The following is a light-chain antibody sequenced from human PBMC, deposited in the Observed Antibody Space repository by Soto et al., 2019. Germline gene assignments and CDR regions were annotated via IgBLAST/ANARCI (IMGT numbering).Light chain of an antibody. CDR3: QQSYNTPRT. J-gene: IGKJ1*01. Sequence: DIQMTQSPSSLSASVGDRVTITCRTSQTIGNYLNWYQQKPGRAPKLLISAASSLQSGVPSRFSGSGSGTDFTLTISSLQPEDFATYYCQQSYNTPRTFGQGTKVEIK. CDR1: QTIGNY. CDR2: AAS. V-gene: IGKV1-39*01.